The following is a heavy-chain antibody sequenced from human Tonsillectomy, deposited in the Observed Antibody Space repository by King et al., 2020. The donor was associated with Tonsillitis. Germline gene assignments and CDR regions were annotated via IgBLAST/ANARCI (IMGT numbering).Heavy chain of an antibody. V-gene: IGHV1-2*02. CDR2: INGGSGAT. D-gene: IGHD3-9*01. Sequence: QLVQSGAEVQKPGASVKVSCKPSGYTFTDYHLHWVRQAPGQGLEWVGCINGGSGATYYAQKFQGRVTMTRDTSTSTAFMDLSRLTSDDTALYYCARENWFYNYWGQGTLVTVSS. J-gene: IGHJ1*01. CDR3: ARENWFYNY. CDR1: GYTFTDYH.